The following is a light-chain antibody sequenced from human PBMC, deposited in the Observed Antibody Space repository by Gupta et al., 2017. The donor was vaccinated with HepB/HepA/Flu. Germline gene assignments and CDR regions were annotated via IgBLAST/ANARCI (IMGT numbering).Light chain of an antibody. CDR1: SSDVGRYDY. V-gene: IGLV2-11*01. CDR3: CSFVGGYTLV. Sequence: QSALTQPRSVSGSPGQSGSISCTGTSSDVGRYDYVSWYQQHPGKAPKLMMYDVSKRRSGVPDRYSGSKSGNTASLTISGLQLEDEADYYCCSFVGGYTLVFGGGTKLTVL. CDR2: DVS. J-gene: IGLJ3*02.